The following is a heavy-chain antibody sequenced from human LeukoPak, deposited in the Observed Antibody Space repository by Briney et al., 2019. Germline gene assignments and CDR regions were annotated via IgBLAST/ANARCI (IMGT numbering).Heavy chain of an antibody. CDR2: IYYSGST. CDR1: GGSISSYY. CDR3: ARRPRYDYVWGTPDWFDP. V-gene: IGHV4-59*08. Sequence: PSETLSLTCTVSGGSISSYYWSWIRQPPGKGLECIGYIYYSGSTNYNPSLKSRVTISVDTSKNQFSLKLSSVTAADTAVYYCARRPRYDYVWGTPDWFDPWGQGTLVTVSS. D-gene: IGHD3-16*01. J-gene: IGHJ5*02.